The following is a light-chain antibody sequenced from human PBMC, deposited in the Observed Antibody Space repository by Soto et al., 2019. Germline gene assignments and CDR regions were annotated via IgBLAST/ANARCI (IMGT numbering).Light chain of an antibody. Sequence: EIVLTQSPATLSLSPGERATLSCRASQSVSSQLAWYQHKPGQAPRLLIYDASNRATGIPDRFSGSGSGTDFTPTISSLEPEDFAVYYYAQRIWPWTVGQGTKVDIK. CDR3: AQRIWPWT. CDR2: DAS. CDR1: QSVSSQ. V-gene: IGKV3-11*01. J-gene: IGKJ1*01.